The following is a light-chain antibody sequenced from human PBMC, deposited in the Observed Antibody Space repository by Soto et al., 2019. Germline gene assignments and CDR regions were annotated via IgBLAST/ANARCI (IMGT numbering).Light chain of an antibody. Sequence: EILLTQSPATLSLSPGERATLSCRASKSVSSYLAWYQQKPGQAPRLLIYDASDMATGIPARFSGSGSGTVFTLTISSLEPEDFAVYYCQQRSDWPLFTFGPGTKVYIK. CDR3: QQRSDWPLFT. V-gene: IGKV3-11*01. J-gene: IGKJ3*01. CDR2: DAS. CDR1: KSVSSY.